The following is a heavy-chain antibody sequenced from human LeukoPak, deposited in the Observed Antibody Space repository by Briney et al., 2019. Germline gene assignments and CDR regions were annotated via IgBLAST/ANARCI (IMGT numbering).Heavy chain of an antibody. CDR1: GFIFSSYA. D-gene: IGHD2-21*01. Sequence: GRSLRLSCAASGFIFSSYAVHWVRQAPGKGLEWVAIISYDGSNKYYADSVKGRFTISRDNSKNTLYLQMNSLRAEDTAVYYCARVQGIYCGGDCYGMDVWGQGTTVTVSS. CDR3: ARVQGIYCGGDCYGMDV. V-gene: IGHV3-30-3*01. CDR2: ISYDGSNK. J-gene: IGHJ6*02.